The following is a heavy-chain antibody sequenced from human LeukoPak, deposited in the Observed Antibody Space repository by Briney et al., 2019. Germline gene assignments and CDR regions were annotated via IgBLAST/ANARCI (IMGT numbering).Heavy chain of an antibody. CDR3: ARGPLPSIDY. CDR1: GGSFSGYY. J-gene: IGHJ4*02. Sequence: SETLSLTCAVYGGSFSGYYWSWIRQPPGKGLEWIGEINHSGSTNYNPSLKSRVTISVDTSKNQFSLKVSSVTAAATAVYYCARGPLPSIDYWGQGAVVTVSS. D-gene: IGHD5/OR15-5a*01. V-gene: IGHV4-34*01. CDR2: INHSGST.